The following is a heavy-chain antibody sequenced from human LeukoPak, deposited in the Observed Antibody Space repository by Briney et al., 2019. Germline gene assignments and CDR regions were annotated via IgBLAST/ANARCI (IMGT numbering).Heavy chain of an antibody. CDR1: GFTFSDSY. CDR3: SRDPRHNDY. V-gene: IGHV3-11*01. Sequence: GGSLRLSCAASGFTFSDSYMTWIRQAPGKGLELLSYISGSASDVNYIDSVRGLFTISRDNAKNSLYLHMSSLTVEDTAVYYCSRDPRHNDYWGQGTLVTVSS. J-gene: IGHJ4*02. CDR2: ISGSASDV.